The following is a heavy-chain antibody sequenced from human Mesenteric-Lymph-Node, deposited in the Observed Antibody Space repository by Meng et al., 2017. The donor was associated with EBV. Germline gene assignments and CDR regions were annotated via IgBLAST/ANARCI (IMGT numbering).Heavy chain of an antibody. Sequence: QVQLVQSGGEVKKPGSSVKVSCKASGGTFSSYAISWVRQAPGQGLEWMGRIYPKSGINHNALKFQGRITMTRDTSISTAYMELSGLRSDDTAVYFCARDISGYYHLQGWGQGTLVTVSS. CDR1: GGTFSSYA. J-gene: IGHJ4*02. V-gene: IGHV1-2*06. CDR2: IYPKSGIN. CDR3: ARDISGYYHLQG. D-gene: IGHD3-3*01.